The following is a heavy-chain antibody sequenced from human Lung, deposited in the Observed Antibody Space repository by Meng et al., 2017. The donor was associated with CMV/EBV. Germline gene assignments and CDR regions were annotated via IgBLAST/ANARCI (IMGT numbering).Heavy chain of an antibody. CDR3: ARDLKGTIVRTSGLYGMDV. J-gene: IGHJ6*02. CDR2: MNPNSGNT. V-gene: IGHV1-8*02. CDR1: GYTFTSYD. Sequence: ASXXVSXKASGYTFTSYDINWVRQATGQGLEWMGWMNPNSGNTGYAQKFQGRVTMTRDTSISTAYMEVSRLTSDDTAVYYCARDLKGTIVRTSGLYGMDVWXQGNXVTVSS. D-gene: IGHD4-11*01.